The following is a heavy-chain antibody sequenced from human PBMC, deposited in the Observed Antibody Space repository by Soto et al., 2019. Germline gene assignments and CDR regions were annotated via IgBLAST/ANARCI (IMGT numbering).Heavy chain of an antibody. CDR3: ARGGGYSSSWYARDAFDI. V-gene: IGHV1-69*02. Sequence: QVQLVQSGAEVKKPGSSVKVSCTASGGTFSSYTISWVRQAPGQGLEWMGRIIPILGIANYAQKFQGRVTITADKSTSTAYMELSSLRSEDTAVYYCARGGGYSSSWYARDAFDIWGQGTMVTVSS. J-gene: IGHJ3*02. CDR1: GGTFSSYT. CDR2: IIPILGIA. D-gene: IGHD6-13*01.